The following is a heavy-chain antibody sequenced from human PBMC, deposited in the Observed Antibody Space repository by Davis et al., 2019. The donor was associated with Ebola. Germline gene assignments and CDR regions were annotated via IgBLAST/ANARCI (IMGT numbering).Heavy chain of an antibody. V-gene: IGHV5-51*01. CDR3: ARQAYNIPYGDF. J-gene: IGHJ4*02. CDR1: GYSFTSYW. D-gene: IGHD1-14*01. Sequence: GESLKISCKASGYSFTSYWIGWVRQMPGKGLEWVGIIFPGDSDVRYSPSFRGLVTISADRFISTAYLQWSSLRASDTAVYYCARQAYNIPYGDFWGQGTLVTVSS. CDR2: IFPGDSDV.